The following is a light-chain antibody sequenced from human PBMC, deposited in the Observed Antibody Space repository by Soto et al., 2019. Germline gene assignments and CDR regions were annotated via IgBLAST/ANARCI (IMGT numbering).Light chain of an antibody. Sequence: IVMTQSPAALSVSPGEGATRSCCASQSVITNLAWYQQKPGQAPRLLIYDASNRATGVPPRFSGSGSGTDFTLTIRRLEPEDFAVYYCQKSSNWPPINFGQGKRLEIK. CDR2: DAS. CDR1: QSVITN. CDR3: QKSSNWPPIN. V-gene: IGKV3-11*01. J-gene: IGKJ5*01.